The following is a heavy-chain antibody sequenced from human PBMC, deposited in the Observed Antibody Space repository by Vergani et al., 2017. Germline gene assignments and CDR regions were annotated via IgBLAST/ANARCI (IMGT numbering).Heavy chain of an antibody. CDR3: ARWSTECSSTSCYSGTNNWFDP. CDR1: GFTFSDYY. J-gene: IGHJ5*02. D-gene: IGHD2-2*01. CDR2: ISSSGSTI. V-gene: IGHV3-11*01. Sequence: QVQLVESGGGLVKPGGSLRLSCAASGFTFSDYYMRWIRQAPGKGLEWVSYISSSGSTIYYADSVKGRFTISRDNAKNSLYLQMNSLRAEDTAVYYCARWSTECSSTSCYSGTNNWFDPWGQGTLVTVSS.